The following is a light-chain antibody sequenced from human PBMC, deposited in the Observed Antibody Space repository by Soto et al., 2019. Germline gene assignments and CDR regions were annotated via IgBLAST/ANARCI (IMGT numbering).Light chain of an antibody. CDR3: MQATHYRPYT. Sequence: DVVMTQTPLSSPVPLGQPASISCRSSQSLEHSDGSTYLNWLHQRPGQPPRLLIYKVSHRFSGVPARFSGSGAGTDFTLKISRVEAEDVGIYYCMQATHYRPYTFGPGTKLEIK. CDR1: QSLEHSDGSTY. CDR2: KVS. V-gene: IGKV2-24*01. J-gene: IGKJ2*01.